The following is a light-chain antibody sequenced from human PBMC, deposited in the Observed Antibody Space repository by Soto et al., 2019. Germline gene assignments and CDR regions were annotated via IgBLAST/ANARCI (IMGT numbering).Light chain of an antibody. V-gene: IGLV2-23*01. Sequence: QSAPTQPASVSGSPGQSITISCTGTSSDVGSYNLVSWYQQHPGKAPKLMIYEGSKRPSGVSNRFSGSKSGNTASLTISGLQAEDEADYYCCSYAGSSLPFGTGTKVTV. J-gene: IGLJ1*01. CDR1: SSDVGSYNL. CDR2: EGS. CDR3: CSYAGSSLP.